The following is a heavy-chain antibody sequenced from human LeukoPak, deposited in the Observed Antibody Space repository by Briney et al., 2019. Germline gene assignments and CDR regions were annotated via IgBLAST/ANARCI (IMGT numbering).Heavy chain of an antibody. J-gene: IGHJ5*02. D-gene: IGHD3-10*01. CDR1: GYTFSSHG. CDR2: IWYDGIKK. Sequence: GRSLRLSCAASGYTFSSHGMHWVRRAPGKGLEWVAMIWYDGIKKYYPDSVKGRFTISRDDSKNTLYLQMDSLRVEDTAVYYCTRDISYGSGDLRGQGTLVTVS. V-gene: IGHV3-33*01. CDR3: TRDISYGSGDL.